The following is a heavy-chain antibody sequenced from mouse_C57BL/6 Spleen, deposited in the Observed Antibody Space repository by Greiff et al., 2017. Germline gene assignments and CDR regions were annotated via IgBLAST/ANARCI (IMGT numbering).Heavy chain of an antibody. V-gene: IGHV1-72*01. CDR2: IDPNSGGT. J-gene: IGHJ2*01. Sequence: QVQLQQPGAELVKPGASVKLSCKASGYTFTSYWMHWVKQRPGRSLEWIGRIDPNSGGTKYNEKFKSKATLTVDKPSSTAYMQLSSLTSEDSAVYYCARSGDQGGVYFDYWGQGTTLTVSS. D-gene: IGHD3-3*01. CDR3: ARSGDQGGVYFDY. CDR1: GYTFTSYW.